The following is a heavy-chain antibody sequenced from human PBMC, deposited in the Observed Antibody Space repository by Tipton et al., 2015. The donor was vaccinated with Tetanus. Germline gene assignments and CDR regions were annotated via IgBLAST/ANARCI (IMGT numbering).Heavy chain of an antibody. Sequence: GSLRLSCEVSGFTFSNYKMNWVRQAPGRGLEWVAVIYTGGSTYYADSVRGRFTISRDNSRDTLFLQMNSLRVDDTAVYYCVSSPRFRTGRFESWGQGTHVTVSP. V-gene: IGHV3-53*01. CDR3: VSSPRFRTGRFES. D-gene: IGHD3-3*01. CDR1: GFTFSNYK. CDR2: IYTGGST. J-gene: IGHJ4*02.